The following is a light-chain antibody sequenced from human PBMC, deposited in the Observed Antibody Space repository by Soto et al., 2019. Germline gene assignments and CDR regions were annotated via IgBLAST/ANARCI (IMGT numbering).Light chain of an antibody. CDR2: GAS. J-gene: IGKJ4*01. CDR1: QSVYKNF. Sequence: EIVLTQSPGTLSLSPGERATLSCRASQSVYKNFLARYQQTPGQAPRHLINGASNRATGIPDMFSGSGSGTDFSLTIDRLEPEDFAVYFCQPYGSAPPTFGGGTKVAIK. CDR3: QPYGSAPPT. V-gene: IGKV3-20*01.